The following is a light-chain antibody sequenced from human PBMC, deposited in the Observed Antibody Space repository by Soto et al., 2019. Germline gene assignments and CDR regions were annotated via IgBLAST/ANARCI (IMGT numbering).Light chain of an antibody. V-gene: IGKV3-15*01. J-gene: IGKJ5*01. Sequence: EIVMTQSPATLSVSPGERATLSCRASQSVSSNLAWYQQKPGQAPRLLIYGASTRATGIPARFSGSGSGTEFTLTISSLQSEDFAVYYCQQYNNWITFGQGNDWRL. CDR2: GAS. CDR3: QQYNNWIT. CDR1: QSVSSN.